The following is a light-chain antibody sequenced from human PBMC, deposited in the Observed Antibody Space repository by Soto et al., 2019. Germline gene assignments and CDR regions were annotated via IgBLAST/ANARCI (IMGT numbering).Light chain of an antibody. Sequence: DIQMTQSPSTLSASLGDRVTITCRASQSIRQWLAWYQHKPGKAPKLLIYKASTLDSGVPSMFSGCVSGTDFTLTISSLQPDDFATYYCQQYDRYSLIFGPGTKVEIK. CDR1: QSIRQW. CDR3: QQYDRYSLI. CDR2: KAS. V-gene: IGKV1-5*03. J-gene: IGKJ3*01.